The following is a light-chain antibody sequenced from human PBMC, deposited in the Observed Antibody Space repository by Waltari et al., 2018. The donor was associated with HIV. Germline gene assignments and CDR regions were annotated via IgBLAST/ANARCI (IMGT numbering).Light chain of an antibody. CDR2: GVT. J-gene: IGLJ1*01. V-gene: IGLV2-23*02. CDR1: SSDVGRYNV. Sequence: QSALTQPASVSGSPGQSITISCTGTSSDVGRYNVVSWYQQHPGKAPKLMIYGVTKRPSGCCNRCAGSKSGNTASLTIAGLQAEDEADYYCCSYAGRSTHVFGTGTKVTVL. CDR3: CSYAGRSTHV.